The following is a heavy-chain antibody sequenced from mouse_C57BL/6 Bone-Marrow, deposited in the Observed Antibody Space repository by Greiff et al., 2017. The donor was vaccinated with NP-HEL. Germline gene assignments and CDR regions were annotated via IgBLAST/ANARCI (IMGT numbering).Heavy chain of an antibody. CDR2: IDPSDSYT. J-gene: IGHJ4*01. Sequence: VQLQQPGAELVRPGTSVKLSCKASGYTFTSYWMHWVKQRPGQGLEWIGVIDPSDSYTNYIQKFNGKATLTVDTSSSTVYMQLSSLTSEDSAVYYCAGWLPSYYAMDYWGQGTSVTVSS. V-gene: IGHV1-59*01. CDR1: GYTFTSYW. CDR3: AGWLPSYYAMDY. D-gene: IGHD2-3*01.